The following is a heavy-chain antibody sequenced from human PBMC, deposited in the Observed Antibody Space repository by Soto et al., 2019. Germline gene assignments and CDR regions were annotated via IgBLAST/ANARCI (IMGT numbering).Heavy chain of an antibody. D-gene: IGHD3-16*01. Sequence: SETLSLTCPVSGFSINGYYWSWIRQPPGKGLEWIGYISYSGSTNYNPSLKSRVTISVDTSKNQFSLKLSSVTAADTAVYYCARDWGGGTFDYWGQGTLVTVSS. CDR2: ISYSGST. CDR3: ARDWGGGTFDY. CDR1: GFSINGYY. V-gene: IGHV4-59*01. J-gene: IGHJ4*02.